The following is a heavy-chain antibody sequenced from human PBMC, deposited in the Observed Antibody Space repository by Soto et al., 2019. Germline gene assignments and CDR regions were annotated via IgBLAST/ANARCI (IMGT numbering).Heavy chain of an antibody. D-gene: IGHD2-15*01. V-gene: IGHV3-23*01. J-gene: IGHJ3*02. CDR3: AKGVTLRRFGVVVAAHTSDAFDI. Sequence: EVQLLESWGGLVQPGGSLRLSCAASGFTFSSYAMSWVRQAPGKGLEWVSAISGSGGSTYYAYSVKGRFTISRDNSKNTLYLQMNSLRAEDSAVYYCAKGVTLRRFGVVVAAHTSDAFDIWGQGTMVTVSS. CDR1: GFTFSSYA. CDR2: ISGSGGST.